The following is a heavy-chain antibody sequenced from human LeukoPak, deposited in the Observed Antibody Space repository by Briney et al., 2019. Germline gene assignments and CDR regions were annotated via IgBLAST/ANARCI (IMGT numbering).Heavy chain of an antibody. D-gene: IGHD1-1*01. CDR3: TEAGTNPDAFDI. J-gene: IGHJ3*02. Sequence: GGSLRLSCAASGFTFSSYWMSWVRQAPGKGLEWVGFIRSKACGGTTEYAASVKGRFTISRDDSKSIAYLQVNSLKTEDTAVYYCTEAGTNPDAFDIWGQGTMVTVSS. CDR2: IRSKACGGTT. CDR1: GFTFSSYW. V-gene: IGHV3-49*04.